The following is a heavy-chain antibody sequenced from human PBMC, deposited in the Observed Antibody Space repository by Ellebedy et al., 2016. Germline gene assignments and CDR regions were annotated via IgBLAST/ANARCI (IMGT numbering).Heavy chain of an antibody. D-gene: IGHD5-18*01. J-gene: IGHJ4*02. CDR3: ASDARIQLWSLY. CDR1: GGSVSSDY. V-gene: IGHV4-59*02. Sequence: SETLSLTCNVSGGSVSSDYWNWIRRPPGKGLEWIGYVFHTGTTNYNPSLKSRVTISVDTSKNQLSLKLSSVTAADTAVYYCASDARIQLWSLYWGQGTLVTVSS. CDR2: VFHTGTT.